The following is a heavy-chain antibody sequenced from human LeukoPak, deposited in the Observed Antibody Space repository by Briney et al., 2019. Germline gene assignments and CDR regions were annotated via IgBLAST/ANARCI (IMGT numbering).Heavy chain of an antibody. D-gene: IGHD2-15*01. CDR3: AGVNIVVVVAAAVLGMDV. V-gene: IGHV1-18*01. CDR2: ISAYNGNT. Sequence: ASVKVSCKASGYTFTSYGISWVRQAPGQGLEWMGWISAYNGNTNYAQKLQGRVTMTTDTSTSTAYMELRSLRSDDTAVYYCAGVNIVVVVAAAVLGMDVWGQGTTVTVSS. CDR1: GYTFTSYG. J-gene: IGHJ6*02.